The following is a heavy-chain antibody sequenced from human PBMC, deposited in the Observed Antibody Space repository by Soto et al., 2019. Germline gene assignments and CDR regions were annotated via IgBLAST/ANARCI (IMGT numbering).Heavy chain of an antibody. CDR3: ARDDPGYSYGS. J-gene: IGHJ5*02. Sequence: PSETLSLTCTVSGGSISSYYWSWIRQPPGKGLEWIGYIYYSGSTNYNPSLKSRVTISVDTSKNQFSLKLSSVTAADTAVYYCARDDPGYSYGSWGQGTLVTVSS. D-gene: IGHD5-18*01. CDR2: IYYSGST. CDR1: GGSISSYY. V-gene: IGHV4-59*01.